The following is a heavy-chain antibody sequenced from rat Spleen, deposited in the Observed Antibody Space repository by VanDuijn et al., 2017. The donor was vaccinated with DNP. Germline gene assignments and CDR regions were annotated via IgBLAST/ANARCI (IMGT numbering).Heavy chain of an antibody. CDR2: IGSPAYAP. J-gene: IGHJ2*01. CDR3: ARPDS. CDR1: GFTFSAYY. Sequence: EVQLVESGGGLVQPGRSLKLSCAASGFTFSAYYMAWVRQAPAKGLEWVAYIGSPAYAPYSTDSVKGRFTISRDNAKSTLYLQMDSLRSEDTATYYCARPDSWGQGVMVTVSS. V-gene: IGHV5-25*01.